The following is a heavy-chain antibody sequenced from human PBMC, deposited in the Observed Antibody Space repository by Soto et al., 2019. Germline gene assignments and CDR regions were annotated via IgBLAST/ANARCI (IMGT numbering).Heavy chain of an antibody. CDR1: GGSFSGYY. CDR3: ASGGGGWPHRNWFDP. D-gene: IGHD1-26*01. CDR2: INHSGST. V-gene: IGHV4-34*01. J-gene: IGHJ5*02. Sequence: SETLSLTCAVYGGSFSGYYWSWIRQPPGKGLEWIGEINHSGSTNYNPSLKSRVTISVDTSKNQFSLKLSSVTAADTAVYYCASGGGGWPHRNWFDPWGQGTLVTVSS.